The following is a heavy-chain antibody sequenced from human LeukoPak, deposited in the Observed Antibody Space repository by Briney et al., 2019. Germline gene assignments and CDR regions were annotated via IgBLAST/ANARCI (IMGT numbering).Heavy chain of an antibody. Sequence: ASVKVSCKASGYTFTSYGISWVRQAPGQGLEWMGWISAYNGNTNYAQKLQGRVTMTRDTSTSTVYMELSSLRSEDTAVYYCARESEGSTAMVLDYWGQGTLVTVSS. CDR2: ISAYNGNT. J-gene: IGHJ4*02. V-gene: IGHV1-18*01. CDR1: GYTFTSYG. CDR3: ARESEGSTAMVLDY. D-gene: IGHD5-18*01.